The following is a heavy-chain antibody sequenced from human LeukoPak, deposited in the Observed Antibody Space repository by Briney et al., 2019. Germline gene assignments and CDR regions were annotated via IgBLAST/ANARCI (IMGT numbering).Heavy chain of an antibody. Sequence: SVKVSCKASGGTISSYSINWVRQAPGQGLEYMGGIIPIFGTPNYAQKFQGRVTFTADKSTSTAYMELSSLRFEDTAVYYCARGGTLWGMVNWFDPWGQGTLVTVSS. CDR3: ARGGTLWGMVNWFDP. J-gene: IGHJ5*02. D-gene: IGHD3-16*01. V-gene: IGHV1-69*06. CDR2: IIPIFGTP. CDR1: GGTISSYS.